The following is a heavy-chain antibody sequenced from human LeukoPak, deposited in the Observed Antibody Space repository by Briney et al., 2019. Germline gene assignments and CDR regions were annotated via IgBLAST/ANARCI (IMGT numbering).Heavy chain of an antibody. CDR3: ASRTRYGSSGYYYRGDYYYGMDV. Sequence: GESLKISCKGSGYSFTSYWISWVRQMPGKGLEWMGRIDPSDSYTNYSPSFQGHVTISADKSISTAYLQWSSLKASDTAMYYCASRTRYGSSGYYYRGDYYYGMDVWGQGTTVTVSS. J-gene: IGHJ6*02. CDR2: IDPSDSYT. D-gene: IGHD3-22*01. CDR1: GYSFTSYW. V-gene: IGHV5-10-1*01.